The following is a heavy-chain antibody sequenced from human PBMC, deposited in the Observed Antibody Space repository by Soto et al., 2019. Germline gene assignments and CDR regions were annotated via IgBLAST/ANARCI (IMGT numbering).Heavy chain of an antibody. CDR3: ARVILPSAPTLYAVDAFDI. CDR1: GGSFSGYY. J-gene: IGHJ3*02. V-gene: IGHV4-34*01. CDR2: INHSGST. D-gene: IGHD1-26*01. Sequence: QVQLQQWGAGLLKPSETLSLTCAVYGGSFSGYYWSWIRQPPGKGLEWIGEINHSGSTNYNPSLKSRVTISVDTSKNQFSLKLSSVTAADTAVYYCARVILPSAPTLYAVDAFDIWGQGTMVTVSS.